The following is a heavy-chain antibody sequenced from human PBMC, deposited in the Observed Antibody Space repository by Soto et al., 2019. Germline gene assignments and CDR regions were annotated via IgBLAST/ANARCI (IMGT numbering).Heavy chain of an antibody. Sequence: QVQLVESGGGLVKPGGSLRLSCAASGFTFSDYYMAWIRQAPGKGLEWVSYISSSVITKSSADSLEGRFTISRDNVKESLSLHMTSLRAEDKAVYYCVSLSKYTSGWYVLYYPDAWGQGTLVTVSS. CDR1: GFTFSDYY. CDR3: VSLSKYTSGWYVLYYPDA. J-gene: IGHJ5*02. CDR2: ISSSVITK. V-gene: IGHV3-11*01. D-gene: IGHD6-19*01.